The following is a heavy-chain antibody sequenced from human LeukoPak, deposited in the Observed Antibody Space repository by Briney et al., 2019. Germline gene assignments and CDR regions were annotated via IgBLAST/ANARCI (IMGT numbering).Heavy chain of an antibody. CDR3: AKHIAARPSYFDY. CDR1: GFTFSNYA. Sequence: GGSLRLSCAASGFTFSNYAMSWVRQAPGKGLECVSVISDSGGSTDYADSVKGRFTISRDNSKNTLYLQMNSLRAEDTAVYYCAKHIAARPSYFDYWGQGTLVTVSP. CDR2: ISDSGGST. J-gene: IGHJ4*02. D-gene: IGHD6-6*01. V-gene: IGHV3-23*01.